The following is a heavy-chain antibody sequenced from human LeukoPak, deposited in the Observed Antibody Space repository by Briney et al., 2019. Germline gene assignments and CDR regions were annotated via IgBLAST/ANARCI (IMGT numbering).Heavy chain of an antibody. Sequence: GGSLRLSCAASGFTFSSYAMHWVPQAPGKGLEWVAVISYDGSNKYYADSAKGRFTISRDNSKNTLYLQMNSLRAEDTAVYYCASLPLRDSNDAFDIWGQGTMVTVSS. CDR2: ISYDGSNK. J-gene: IGHJ3*02. V-gene: IGHV3-30*04. D-gene: IGHD2-21*01. CDR1: GFTFSSYA. CDR3: ASLPLRDSNDAFDI.